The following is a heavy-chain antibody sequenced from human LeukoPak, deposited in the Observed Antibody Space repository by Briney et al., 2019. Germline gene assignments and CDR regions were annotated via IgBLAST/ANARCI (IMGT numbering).Heavy chain of an antibody. V-gene: IGHV4-61*02. Sequence: PSETLSLTCTVSGGSISSGSYYWSWIRQPAGKGLEWIGRIYTSGSTNYNPSLKSRVTISVDTSKNQFSLKLSSVTAADTAVYYCARCRVTKGYYFDYWGQGTLVTVSS. CDR2: IYTSGST. D-gene: IGHD4-11*01. CDR3: ARCRVTKGYYFDY. J-gene: IGHJ4*02. CDR1: GGSISSGSYY.